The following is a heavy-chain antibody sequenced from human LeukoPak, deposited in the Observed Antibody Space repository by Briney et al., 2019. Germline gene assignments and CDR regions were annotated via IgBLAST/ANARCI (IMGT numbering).Heavy chain of an antibody. CDR2: IIPILGIA. CDR1: GGTFSSYA. CDR3: ARRVTTVTTERDY. Sequence: ASVKVSCKASGGTFSSYAISWVRQAPGQGLEWMGRIIPILGIANYAQKFQGRVTITADKSTSTAYMELSSLRSEDTAVYYCARRVTTVTTERDYWGQGTLVTVSS. D-gene: IGHD4-17*01. J-gene: IGHJ4*02. V-gene: IGHV1-69*04.